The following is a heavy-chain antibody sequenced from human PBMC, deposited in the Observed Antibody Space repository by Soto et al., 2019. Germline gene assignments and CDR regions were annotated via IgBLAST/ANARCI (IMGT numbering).Heavy chain of an antibody. Sequence: ASVKVSCKASGYDFTDHYIHWVRQAPGQGLEWMGIISPDGGSTRYSQQFQARITMTRDTSTSTVYMELSSLRSEDTAVYYCARAPRGGVIIVITSAQIDYWGQGTLVTVSS. CDR1: GYDFTDHY. CDR3: ARAPRGGVIIVITSAQIDY. D-gene: IGHD3-10*01. CDR2: ISPDGGST. V-gene: IGHV1-46*01. J-gene: IGHJ4*02.